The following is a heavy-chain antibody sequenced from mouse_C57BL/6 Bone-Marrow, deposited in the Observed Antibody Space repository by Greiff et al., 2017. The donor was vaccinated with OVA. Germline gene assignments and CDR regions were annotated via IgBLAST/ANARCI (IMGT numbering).Heavy chain of an antibody. D-gene: IGHD2-12*01. J-gene: IGHJ4*01. CDR1: GYTFTSYW. Sequence: QVQLQQPGAELVRPGSSVKLSCKASGYTFTSYWMDWVKQRPGQGLEWIGNIYPSDSETHYNQKFKDKATLTVDKSSSTAYMQLSSLTSEDSAVYYCARGCYYKCAMDYWGQGTSVTVSS. V-gene: IGHV1-61*01. CDR3: ARGCYYKCAMDY. CDR2: IYPSDSET.